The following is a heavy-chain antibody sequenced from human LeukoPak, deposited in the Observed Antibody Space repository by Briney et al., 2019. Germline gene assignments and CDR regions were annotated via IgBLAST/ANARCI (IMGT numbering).Heavy chain of an antibody. CDR2: IYYSGST. V-gene: IGHV4-59*08. CDR1: GGSISGYF. Sequence: KPSETLSLTCTVSGGSISGYFWSWIRQPPGKGLEWIGYIYYSGSTNYNPSLKSRVTISVDTSKNQFSLKLSSVTAADTAVYYCAHSFGDSFDYWGQGTLVTVSS. CDR3: AHSFGDSFDY. D-gene: IGHD2-21*02. J-gene: IGHJ4*02.